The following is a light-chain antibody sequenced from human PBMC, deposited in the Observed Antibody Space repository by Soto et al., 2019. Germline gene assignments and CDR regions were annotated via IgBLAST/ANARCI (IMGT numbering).Light chain of an antibody. V-gene: IGKV3-20*01. CDR2: GAS. J-gene: IGKJ4*01. CDR1: QSVSSSY. Sequence: EIVLTQSPGTLSLSPGERATLSCRASQSVSSSYLAWYQQKPGQAPRLLIYGASSRATGIPDRFSGSGSGTDSTLTISRLEPEDLAVYYCQQYGSPPSFGGGTKVDIK. CDR3: QQYGSPPS.